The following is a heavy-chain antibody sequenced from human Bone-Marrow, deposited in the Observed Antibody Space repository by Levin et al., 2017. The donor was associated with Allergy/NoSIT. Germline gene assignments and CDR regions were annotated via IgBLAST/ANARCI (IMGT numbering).Heavy chain of an antibody. CDR1: GFSFSAYT. D-gene: IGHD6-19*01. CDR3: AREKASVAVAGLDL. J-gene: IGHJ5*02. V-gene: IGHV3-21*01. CDR2: ISFRSTYI. Sequence: SGGSLRLSCAASGFSFSAYTMSWLRQVPGKGPEWVSSISFRSTYIYYVDSVKGRFTVSRDNAKNSMYLEMNSLRHEDTAVYYCAREKASVAVAGLDLWGQGTVVIVSP.